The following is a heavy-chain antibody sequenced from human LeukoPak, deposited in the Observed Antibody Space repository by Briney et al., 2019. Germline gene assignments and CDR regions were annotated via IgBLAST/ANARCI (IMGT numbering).Heavy chain of an antibody. CDR3: ARGHTVTTYYYYYGMDV. CDR2: INHSGST. CDR1: GGSFSGYY. D-gene: IGHD4-17*01. Sequence: SETLSLTCAVYGGSFSGYYWSWIRQPPGRGLEWIGEINHSGSTNYNPSLKSRVTISVDTSKNQFSLKLSSVTAADTAVYYCARGHTVTTYYYYYGMDVWGKGTTVTVSS. V-gene: IGHV4-34*01. J-gene: IGHJ6*04.